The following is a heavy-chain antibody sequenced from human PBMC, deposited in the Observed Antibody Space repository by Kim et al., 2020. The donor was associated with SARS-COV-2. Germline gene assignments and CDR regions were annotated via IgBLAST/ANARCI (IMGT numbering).Heavy chain of an antibody. Sequence: SETLSLTCTVSGGSISSYYWSWIRQPPGKGLEWIGYIYYSGSTNYNPSLKSRVTISVDTSKNQFSLKLSSVTAADTAVYYCARDATSPEEGLARLFDIWGQGTMVTVSS. CDR3: ARDATSPEEGLARLFDI. J-gene: IGHJ3*02. CDR1: GGSISSYY. CDR2: IYYSGST. V-gene: IGHV4-59*01. D-gene: IGHD6-19*01.